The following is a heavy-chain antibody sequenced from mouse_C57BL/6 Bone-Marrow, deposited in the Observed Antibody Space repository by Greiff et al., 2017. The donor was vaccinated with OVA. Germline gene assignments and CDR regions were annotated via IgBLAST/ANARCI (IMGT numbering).Heavy chain of an antibody. J-gene: IGHJ3*01. CDR2: IRLKSDNYAT. Sequence: EVKLQESGGGLVQPGGSMKLSCVASGFTFSNYWMNWVRQSPEKGLEWVAQIRLKSDNYATHYAESVKGRFTISRDDSKSSVYLQMNNLRAEDTGIYYCTGKGQTWFAYWGQGTLVTVSA. CDR3: TGKGQTWFAY. V-gene: IGHV6-3*01. CDR1: GFTFSNYW. D-gene: IGHD3-3*01.